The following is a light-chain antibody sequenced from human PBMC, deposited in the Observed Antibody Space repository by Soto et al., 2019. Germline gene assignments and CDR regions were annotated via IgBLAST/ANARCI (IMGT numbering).Light chain of an antibody. CDR1: SSDVGAYNY. Sequence: LTQPPSASGSPGQSVTISCIGTSSDVGAYNYVSWYQQHPGKVPKLMIYEVSKRPSGVPDRFSASKSGNTASLTVSGLQAEDEADYYCSSHGGSNNFYIFGTGTKV. CDR3: SSHGGSNNFYI. J-gene: IGLJ1*01. CDR2: EVS. V-gene: IGLV2-8*01.